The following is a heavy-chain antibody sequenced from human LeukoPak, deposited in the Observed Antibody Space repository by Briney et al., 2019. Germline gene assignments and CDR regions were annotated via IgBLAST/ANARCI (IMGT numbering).Heavy chain of an antibody. Sequence: SETLSLTCTVSGGSISSYYWSWIRQPPGKGLEWIGYIYYSGSTNYNPSLKSRVTISVDTSKNQFSLKLSSVTAADTAVYYCARAVDYYDSSGYPSAFDIWGQGTMVTVSS. CDR1: GGSISSYY. CDR2: IYYSGST. CDR3: ARAVDYYDSSGYPSAFDI. J-gene: IGHJ3*02. V-gene: IGHV4-59*01. D-gene: IGHD3-22*01.